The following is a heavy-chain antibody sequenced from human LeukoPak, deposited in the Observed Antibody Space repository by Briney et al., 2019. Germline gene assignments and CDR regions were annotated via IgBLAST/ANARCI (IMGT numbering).Heavy chain of an antibody. Sequence: GGSLGLSCAASGFTFSNYATSWVRQAPGKGLGWVSAISGSGGSTYYADSVKGRLTISRDNSKNTLYLQMNSLRAEDTAVYYCAKEAIVGATAYYFDHWGQGTLVTVSS. CDR1: GFTFSNYA. V-gene: IGHV3-23*01. J-gene: IGHJ4*02. CDR3: AKEAIVGATAYYFDH. CDR2: ISGSGGST. D-gene: IGHD1-26*01.